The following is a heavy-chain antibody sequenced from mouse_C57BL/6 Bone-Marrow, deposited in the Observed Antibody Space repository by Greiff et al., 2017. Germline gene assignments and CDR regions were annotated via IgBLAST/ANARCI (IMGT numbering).Heavy chain of an antibody. CDR1: GFTFSSYA. CDR2: ISRGGDYI. D-gene: IGHD2-1*01. CDR3: TRALLFPGRCAY. Sequence: EVHLVESGEGLVKPGGSLKLSCAASGFTFSSYAMSWVRQTPEKRLEWVAYISRGGDYIYYADTVKGRFTISRDNARNTLYLQMSSLKSEDTAMYYCTRALLFPGRCAYWGQGTLVTVSA. J-gene: IGHJ3*01. V-gene: IGHV5-9-1*02.